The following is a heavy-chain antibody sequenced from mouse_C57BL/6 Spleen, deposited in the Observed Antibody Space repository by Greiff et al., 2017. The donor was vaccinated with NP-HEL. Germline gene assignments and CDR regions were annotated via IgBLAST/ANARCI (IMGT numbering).Heavy chain of an antibody. CDR1: GFTFSDYY. V-gene: IGHV5-12*01. D-gene: IGHD2-2*01. Sequence: EVQRVESGGGLVQPGGSLKLSCAASGFTFSDYYMYWVRQTPEKRLEWVAYISNGGGSTYYPDTVKGRFTISRDNAKNTLYLQMSRLKSEDTAMYYCAGYGYERTYWGQGTLVTVSA. J-gene: IGHJ3*01. CDR3: AGYGYERTY. CDR2: ISNGGGST.